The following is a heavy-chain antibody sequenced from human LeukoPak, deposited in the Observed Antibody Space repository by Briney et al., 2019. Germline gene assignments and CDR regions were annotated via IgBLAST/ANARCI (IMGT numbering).Heavy chain of an antibody. CDR1: GFTFSSYW. CDR2: IKQDGSEK. CDR3: ARGTPYGYCRGYYFDF. D-gene: IGHD5-18*01. V-gene: IGHV3-7*01. J-gene: IGHJ4*02. Sequence: GGSLRLSCAASGFTFSSYWVSRVRQAPGKGLEWVANIKQDGSEKYYVDSVKGRFTISRDNTKNSLYLQMNSLRAEDTAVYYCARGTPYGYCRGYYFDFWGQGTLVTVSS.